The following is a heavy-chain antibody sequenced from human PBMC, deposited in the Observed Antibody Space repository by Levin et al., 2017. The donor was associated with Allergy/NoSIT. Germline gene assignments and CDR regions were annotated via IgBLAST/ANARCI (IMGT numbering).Heavy chain of an antibody. CDR3: ARDHCSGGSCYSDD. CDR1: GYTFTSYG. J-gene: IGHJ4*02. CDR2: LLSSPFPP. D-gene: IGHD2-15*01. Sequence: SCKASGYTFTSYGISWVRQAPGQFLSFIVFLLSSPFPPPSSPPLPCRVTMTTDTSTSTAYMELRSLRSDDTAVYYCARDHCSGGSCYSDDWGQGTLVTVSS. V-gene: IGHV1-18*01.